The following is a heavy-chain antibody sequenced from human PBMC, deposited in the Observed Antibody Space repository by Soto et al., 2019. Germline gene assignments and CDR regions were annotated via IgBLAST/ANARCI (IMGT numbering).Heavy chain of an antibody. V-gene: IGHV3-23*01. J-gene: IGHJ4*02. D-gene: IGHD6-19*01. CDR2: ISGSVGST. CDR3: AKDRSPLSSGWPLDFDY. CDR1: GFTFSSYA. Sequence: GGSLRLSCAASGFTFSSYAMSWVRQAPGKGLEWVSAISGSVGSTYYADSVKGRFTISRDNSKNTLYLQMNSLRAEDTAVYYCAKDRSPLSSGWPLDFDYWGQGTLVTVSS.